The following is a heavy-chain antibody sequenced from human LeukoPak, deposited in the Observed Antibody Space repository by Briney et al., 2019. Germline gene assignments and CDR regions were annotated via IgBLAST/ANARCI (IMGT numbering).Heavy chain of an antibody. CDR1: GFTFSSYA. CDR3: AKEGDYRSWVGFDY. J-gene: IGHJ4*02. CDR2: ISCCGGST. D-gene: IGHD4-11*01. V-gene: IGHV3-23*01. Sequence: GGSLRLTCAASGFTFSSYALNWVRQAPGKGLEWVSVISCCGGSTYYADTVMDRFTIYRDNSKNTLYLQMNSLRAEDTGVYYCAKEGDYRSWVGFDYWGQGTLVTVSS.